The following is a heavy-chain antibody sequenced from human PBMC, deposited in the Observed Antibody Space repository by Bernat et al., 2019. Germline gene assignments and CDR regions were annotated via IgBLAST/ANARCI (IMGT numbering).Heavy chain of an antibody. Sequence: QVQLVESGGGLVKPGGSLRLSCAASGFWFSDYYMAWIRQAPGKGLEWVSYISSGSRYTNYADSVKGRFTISRDDVKNSLYLQMDSLRAEDTAVYYCAGDSPRGDYWGQGTLVTVSS. J-gene: IGHJ4*02. CDR3: AGDSPRGDY. CDR2: ISSGSRYT. V-gene: IGHV3-11*05. D-gene: IGHD3-10*01. CDR1: GFWFSDYY.